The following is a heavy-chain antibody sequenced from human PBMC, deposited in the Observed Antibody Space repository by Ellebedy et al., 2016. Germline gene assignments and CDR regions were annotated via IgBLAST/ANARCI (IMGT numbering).Heavy chain of an antibody. CDR1: GFTFSSYA. Sequence: GGSLRLSXAASGFTFSSYAMSWVRQAPGKGLEWVSAISGSGGSTYYADSVKGRFTISRDNSKNTLYLQMNSLRAEDTAVYYCAKWLVRSSSWKRYYYYGMDVWGQGTTVTVSS. J-gene: IGHJ6*02. CDR2: ISGSGGST. V-gene: IGHV3-23*01. CDR3: AKWLVRSSSWKRYYYYGMDV. D-gene: IGHD6-13*01.